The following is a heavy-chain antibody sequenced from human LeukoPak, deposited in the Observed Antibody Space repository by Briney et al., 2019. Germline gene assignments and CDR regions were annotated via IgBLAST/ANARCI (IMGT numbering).Heavy chain of an antibody. V-gene: IGHV4-59*08. CDR2: MSYSGST. CDR1: GDSITSYY. CDR3: ARRRAEGGSNGHYNWFDP. Sequence: PSETLSLTCTVSGDSITSYYWSWIRQPPGKGLEWIGSMSYSGSTNYNPSLKSRVTMSVDTTKHQFSLRLNSVTAADTAVYYCARRRAEGGSNGHYNWFDPWGQGTLVTVSS. D-gene: IGHD6-13*01. J-gene: IGHJ5*02.